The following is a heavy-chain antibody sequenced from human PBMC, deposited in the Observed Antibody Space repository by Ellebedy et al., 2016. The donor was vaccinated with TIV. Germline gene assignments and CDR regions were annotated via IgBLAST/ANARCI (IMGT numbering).Heavy chain of an antibody. Sequence: GGSLRLXXAASGFTFSSYGMHWVRQAPGKGLEWVAVISYDGSNKYYADSVKGRFTISRDNSKNTLYLQMNSLRAEDTAVYYCAKGLGYYYDSSGYPYPFLDYWGQGTLVTVSS. D-gene: IGHD3-22*01. CDR3: AKGLGYYYDSSGYPYPFLDY. J-gene: IGHJ4*02. CDR2: ISYDGSNK. CDR1: GFTFSSYG. V-gene: IGHV3-30*18.